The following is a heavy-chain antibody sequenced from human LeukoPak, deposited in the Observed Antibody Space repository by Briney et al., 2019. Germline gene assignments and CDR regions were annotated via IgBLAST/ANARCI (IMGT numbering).Heavy chain of an antibody. J-gene: IGHJ4*02. CDR1: GFTFSDYY. V-gene: IGHV3-23*01. Sequence: GGSLRLSCAASGFTFSDYYMSWIRQAPGKGLEWVSAISGSGGSTYYVDSVKGRFTISRDNSKNTLYLQMNSLRAEDTAVYYCAKGREYYDFWSGYPPFDYWGQGTLVTVSS. CDR2: ISGSGGST. D-gene: IGHD3-3*01. CDR3: AKGREYYDFWSGYPPFDY.